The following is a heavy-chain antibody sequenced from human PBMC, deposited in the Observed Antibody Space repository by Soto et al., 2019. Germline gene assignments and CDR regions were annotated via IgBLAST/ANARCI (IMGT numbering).Heavy chain of an antibody. Sequence: SVKVSCKASGGTFSSYAISWVRQAPGQGLEWMGGIIPIFGTANYAQKFQGRVTITADESTSTAYMELSSLRSEDTAVYYCARALGYCTNGVCYGNYYYYYGMDVWGQGTTVTVSS. D-gene: IGHD2-8*01. CDR1: GGTFSSYA. J-gene: IGHJ6*02. CDR2: IIPIFGTA. V-gene: IGHV1-69*13. CDR3: ARALGYCTNGVCYGNYYYYYGMDV.